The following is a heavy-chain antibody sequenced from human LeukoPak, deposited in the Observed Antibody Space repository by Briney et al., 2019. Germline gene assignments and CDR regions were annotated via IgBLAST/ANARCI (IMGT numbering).Heavy chain of an antibody. D-gene: IGHD5-12*01. CDR2: IDWNGGST. J-gene: IGHJ4*02. Sequence: GGSLRLSCAASGFSFDDYGMSWVRQAPGKGLEWVSGIDWNGGSTGYADSVKGRFTISRDNAKNSLYLQMNSLRAEDTALYYCARGVHSGYEDFDYWGQGTLVTVSS. CDR3: ARGVHSGYEDFDY. CDR1: GFSFDDYG. V-gene: IGHV3-20*04.